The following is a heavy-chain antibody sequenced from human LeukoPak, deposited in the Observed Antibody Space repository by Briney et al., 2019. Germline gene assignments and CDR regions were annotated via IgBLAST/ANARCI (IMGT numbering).Heavy chain of an antibody. V-gene: IGHV3-23*01. CDR1: GFTFSSYA. J-gene: IGHJ4*02. Sequence: GGSLRLSCAASGFTFSSYAMSWVRQAPGKGLEWVSAISGSRGSTYYADSVKGRFTISRDNSKNTLYLQMNSLRAEDTAVYYCAKDRAHRYSYGYPYYWGQGTLVTVSS. CDR3: AKDRAHRYSYGYPYY. CDR2: ISGSRGST. D-gene: IGHD5-18*01.